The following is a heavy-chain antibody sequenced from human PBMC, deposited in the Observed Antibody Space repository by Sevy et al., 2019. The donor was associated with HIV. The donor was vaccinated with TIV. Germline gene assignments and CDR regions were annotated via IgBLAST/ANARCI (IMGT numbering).Heavy chain of an antibody. V-gene: IGHV3-30*03. CDR1: GFTFSTHG. CDR3: ARDFTGYNVMDV. D-gene: IGHD1-20*01. J-gene: IGHJ6*02. Sequence: GGSLRLSCVASGFTFSTHGMHWVRQAPGKGLEWVAVISYHGRNKFYGSTVEGRFTISRDNSKKTLYLQMNSLTTEDTAVYYCARDFTGYNVMDVWGQGTMVTVSS. CDR2: ISYHGRNK.